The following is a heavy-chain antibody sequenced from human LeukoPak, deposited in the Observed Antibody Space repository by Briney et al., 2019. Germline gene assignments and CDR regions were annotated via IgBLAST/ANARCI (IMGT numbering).Heavy chain of an antibody. CDR1: GGTFSSYT. D-gene: IGHD2-2*01. J-gene: IGHJ3*02. CDR3: ASPRALYCSSTSCQTANGAFDI. V-gene: IGHV1-69*02. Sequence: SVKVPCKASGGTFSSYTISWVRQAPGQGLEWMGRIIPILGIANYAQKFQGRVTITADKSTSTAYMELSSLRSEDTAVYYCASPRALYCSSTSCQTANGAFDIWGQGTMVTVSS. CDR2: IIPILGIA.